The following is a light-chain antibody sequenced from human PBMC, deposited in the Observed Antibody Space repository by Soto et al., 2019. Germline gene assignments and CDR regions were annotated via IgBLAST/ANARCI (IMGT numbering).Light chain of an antibody. Sequence: QSVLTQPPSMSGSPGQSITISGTGTSSDVGDYNSVSWYQQHPGKAPKLMIYDVTNRPSGVSNRFSGSKSGNTASLTISGLQAEDEADYYCSSYTSSTTSVFGTGTQLTVL. J-gene: IGLJ1*01. CDR1: SSDVGDYNS. CDR2: DVT. CDR3: SSYTSSTTSV. V-gene: IGLV2-14*03.